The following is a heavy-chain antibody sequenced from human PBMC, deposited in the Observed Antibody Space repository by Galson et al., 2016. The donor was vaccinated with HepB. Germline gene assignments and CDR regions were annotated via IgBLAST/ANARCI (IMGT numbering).Heavy chain of an antibody. V-gene: IGHV3-23*01. CDR2: ISGSGAST. J-gene: IGHJ4*02. D-gene: IGHD4-17*01. CDR3: AKEKGDYGATYHFDY. Sequence: SLRLSCAAAGFAFSSYAMNWVRQAPGKGLEWVARISGSGASTYYADSVKGRFTISSDHSKSRLYLRMNSLRAEDTTVYYCAKEKGDYGATYHFDYWGQGTLVTVSS. CDR1: GFAFSSYA.